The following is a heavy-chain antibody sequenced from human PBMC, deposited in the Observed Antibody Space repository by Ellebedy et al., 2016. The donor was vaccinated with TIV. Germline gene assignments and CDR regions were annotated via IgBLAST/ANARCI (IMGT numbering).Heavy chain of an antibody. CDR1: GSTFSGYT. CDR3: AKDRVGGGATAVDR. Sequence: GESLKISCAASGSTFSGYTMNWVRQAPGKGLEWVSSISNTNSYIYYADSVKGRFTISRDNAKNSLYLQMNSLRAEDTAVYFCAKDRVGGGATAVDRWGQGTLVTVSS. J-gene: IGHJ5*02. D-gene: IGHD1-26*01. CDR2: ISNTNSYI. V-gene: IGHV3-21*01.